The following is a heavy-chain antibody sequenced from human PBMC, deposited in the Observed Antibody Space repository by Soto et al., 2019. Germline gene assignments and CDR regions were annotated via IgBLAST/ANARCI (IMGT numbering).Heavy chain of an antibody. V-gene: IGHV3-23*01. CDR1: GFTFSSYA. CDR3: AKDVSGLRYFDWFPNPHDY. CDR2: ISGSGGST. Sequence: EVQLLESGGGLVQPGGSLRLSCAASGFTFSSYAMSWVRQAPGKGLEWVSAISGSGGSTYYADSVKGRFTISRDNSKNTLYLQMNSLRAEDTAVYYCAKDVSGLRYFDWFPNPHDYWGQGTLVTVSS. J-gene: IGHJ4*02. D-gene: IGHD3-9*01.